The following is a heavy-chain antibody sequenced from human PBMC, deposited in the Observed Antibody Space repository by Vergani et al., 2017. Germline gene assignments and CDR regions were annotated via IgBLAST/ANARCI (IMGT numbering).Heavy chain of an antibody. V-gene: IGHV3-11*05. J-gene: IGHJ5*02. CDR1: GFTFSDYY. CDR3: ATYYYGSGSLNWFDP. D-gene: IGHD3-10*01. Sequence: QVQLVESGGGLVKPGGSLRLSCAASGFTFSDYYMSWIRQAPGKGLEWVSYISSSSSYTNYADSVKGRFTISRDNDKNSLYLQMNSLRAEDTAVYYCATYYYGSGSLNWFDPWGQGTLVTVSS. CDR2: ISSSSSYT.